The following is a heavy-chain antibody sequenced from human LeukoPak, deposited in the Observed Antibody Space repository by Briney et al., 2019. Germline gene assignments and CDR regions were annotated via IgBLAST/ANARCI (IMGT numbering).Heavy chain of an antibody. CDR3: ARDFLLTYYYDSSGLKDNY. CDR2: ISSSSSTI. D-gene: IGHD3-22*01. V-gene: IGHV3-48*01. Sequence: GGSLRLSCAASGFTFSSYNMNWVRQAPGKGLEWVSYISSSSSTIYYADSVKGRFTISRDNAKNSLYPQMNSLRAEDTAVYYCARDFLLTYYYDSSGLKDNYWGQGTLVTVSS. CDR1: GFTFSSYN. J-gene: IGHJ4*02.